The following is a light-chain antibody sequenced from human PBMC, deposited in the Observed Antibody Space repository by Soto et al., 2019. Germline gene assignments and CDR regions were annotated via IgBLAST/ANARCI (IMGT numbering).Light chain of an antibody. CDR1: QIVSSNY. J-gene: IGKJ1*01. CDR3: QQLNSYPWT. CDR2: GAS. V-gene: IGKV3-20*01. Sequence: PGTLSVSAGERATVSCRASQIVSSNYLAWYQQKPGQAPRLLIYGASSRATGIPDRFSGSGSGTDFTLTISSLKHEDFPTYYCQQLNSYPWTFVQGTKVDI.